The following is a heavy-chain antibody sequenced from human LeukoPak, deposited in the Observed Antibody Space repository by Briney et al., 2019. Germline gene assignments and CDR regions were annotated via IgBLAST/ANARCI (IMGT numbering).Heavy chain of an antibody. CDR2: INHSGST. CDR3: ARGRGGPGRRWFDP. D-gene: IGHD3-16*01. V-gene: IGHV4-34*01. Sequence: SETLSLTCAVYGGSFSGYYWSWIRQPPGKGLEWIGEINHSGSTNYNPSLKSRVTISVDTSKNQFSLKLSSVTAADTAVYYCARGRGGPGRRWFDPWGQGALVTVSS. J-gene: IGHJ5*02. CDR1: GGSFSGYY.